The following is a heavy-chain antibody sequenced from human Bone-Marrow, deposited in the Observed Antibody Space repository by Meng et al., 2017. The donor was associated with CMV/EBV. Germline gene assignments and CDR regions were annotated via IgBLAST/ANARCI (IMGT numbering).Heavy chain of an antibody. CDR3: ARGPRVVVVPAARFWFDP. Sequence: LSLTCAASGFTFSSYWMSWVRQAPGKGLEWVANIKQDGSEKYYVDSVKGRFTISRDNAKNSLYLQMNSLRAEDTAVYYCARGPRVVVVPAARFWFDPWGQGTLVTVSS. CDR1: GFTFSSYW. V-gene: IGHV3-7*01. D-gene: IGHD2-2*01. J-gene: IGHJ5*02. CDR2: IKQDGSEK.